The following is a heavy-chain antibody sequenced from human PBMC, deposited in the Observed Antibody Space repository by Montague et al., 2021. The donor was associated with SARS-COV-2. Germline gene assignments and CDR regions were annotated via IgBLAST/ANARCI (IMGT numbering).Heavy chain of an antibody. Sequence: SETLSLTCCGSGDSFTDYDWNWIRLNPGHGLESHGEIDHTERSNYNPCLKSRVTPSLYTSKNHFYLKLTSVTAADTAVYFCARGLVWGATTGFDIWGQGTMVTVSS. CDR2: IDHTERS. CDR1: GDSFTDYD. CDR3: ARGLVWGATTGFDI. J-gene: IGHJ3*02. D-gene: IGHD1-26*01. V-gene: IGHV4-34*01.